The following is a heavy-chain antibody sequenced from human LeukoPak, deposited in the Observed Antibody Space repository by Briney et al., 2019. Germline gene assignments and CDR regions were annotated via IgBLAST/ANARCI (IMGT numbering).Heavy chain of an antibody. CDR1: AYTFTNYY. Sequence: ASVTVSFTSSAYTFTNYYMHWVRHAPGQGPEWMGEMQPNTGATQYAQRFQGRVTMTRDRSITTAYMELSSRTSDDTAVYYCAKDSRSGWLSPDYWGQGALGTVSP. CDR3: AKDSRSGWLSPDY. D-gene: IGHD6-19*01. J-gene: IGHJ4*02. V-gene: IGHV1-2*02. CDR2: MQPNTGAT.